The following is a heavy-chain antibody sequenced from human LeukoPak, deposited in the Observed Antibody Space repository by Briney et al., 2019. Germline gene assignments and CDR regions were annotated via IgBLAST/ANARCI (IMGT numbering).Heavy chain of an antibody. Sequence: SETLSLPCSVSGDSVSSGSYYWSWIRPPPGKGLEWMGYIYYSGSTNYNSPLKSGATRPVDTSKNQFSLKLSSVTAADTAVYYGARIRGYSGYVDAFDIWSQGTMVTVCS. CDR3: ARIRGYSGYVDAFDI. CDR1: GDSVSSGSYY. V-gene: IGHV4-61*01. D-gene: IGHD5-12*01. CDR2: IYYSGST. J-gene: IGHJ3*02.